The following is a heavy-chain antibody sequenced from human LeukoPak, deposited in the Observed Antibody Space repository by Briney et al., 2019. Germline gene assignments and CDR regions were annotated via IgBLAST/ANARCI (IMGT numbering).Heavy chain of an antibody. J-gene: IGHJ4*02. CDR2: ISYDGGNI. V-gene: IGHV3-30*04. D-gene: IGHD6-19*01. CDR1: GVTFDNYA. Sequence: GRSLRLSCAPSGVTFDNYAIHWVRQAPAKGLEWVSLISYDGGNIYYSDSVQSRFTISRDNSKNTLYLQMNSLGPEDTAVYYCARDPPFGSGWSQNYFDYWGQGTLVPVSS. CDR3: ARDPPFGSGWSQNYFDY.